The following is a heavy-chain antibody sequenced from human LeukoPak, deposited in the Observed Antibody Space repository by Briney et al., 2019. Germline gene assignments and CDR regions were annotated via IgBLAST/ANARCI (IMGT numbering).Heavy chain of an antibody. CDR1: GYPFNGYY. CDR2: ITPSSGGA. J-gene: IGHJ4*02. D-gene: IGHD3-16*01. CDR3: ARGPYGGAFDY. Sequence: ASVKVSCKASGYPFNGYYIHWVRQAPGQGLEWMGWITPSSGGADYAQKFQDRVTMTRDSSISTAYMELSRLFSDDTALYYCARGPYGGAFDYWGQGTLVTVSS. V-gene: IGHV1-2*02.